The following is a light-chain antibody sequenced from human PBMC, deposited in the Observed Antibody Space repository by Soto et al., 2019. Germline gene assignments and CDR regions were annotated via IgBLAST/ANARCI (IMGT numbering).Light chain of an antibody. CDR1: PSVTNF. Sequence: ELVLTQSPSTLSLSQGQKATLSCRPSPSVTNFLAWYQQKPGQAPSLLIYGAFNRATGIPARFSGSGSGTDFTLTTSSLEPEDSAIYYCQQRNIWPPVTFGQGTRLEIK. V-gene: IGKV3-11*01. CDR3: QQRNIWPPVT. CDR2: GAF. J-gene: IGKJ5*01.